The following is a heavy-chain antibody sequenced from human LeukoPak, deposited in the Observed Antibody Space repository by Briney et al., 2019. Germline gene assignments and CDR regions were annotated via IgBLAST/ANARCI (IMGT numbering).Heavy chain of an antibody. J-gene: IGHJ4*02. V-gene: IGHV1-46*01. CDR1: GYTFTSYY. CDR2: INPTGGST. D-gene: IGHD6-6*01. CDR3: ARAPGELVPFDY. Sequence: ASVKVSCKASGYTFTSYYMHWVRQAPGQGLEWMGIINPTGGSTSYAQKFQGRVTMTRETSTCTVYMELSSLRSEDTAVYYCARAPGELVPFDYWGQGTLVTVSS.